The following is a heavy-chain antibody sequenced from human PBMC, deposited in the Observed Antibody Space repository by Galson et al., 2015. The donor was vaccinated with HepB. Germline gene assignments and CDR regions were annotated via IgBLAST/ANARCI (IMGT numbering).Heavy chain of an antibody. D-gene: IGHD6-19*01. CDR3: ARDYSSGWRYGMDV. CDR1: GYTFSDYL. Sequence: ASGYTFSDYLLNWVRQAPGQGPEWMGRIDTNTGVPRYAQDFTGRFVFSLDSSVSTAYLQISSLQAEDTAIYYCARDYSSGWRYGMDVWGQGTTVIVS. CDR2: IDTNTGVP. J-gene: IGHJ6*02. V-gene: IGHV7-4-1*02.